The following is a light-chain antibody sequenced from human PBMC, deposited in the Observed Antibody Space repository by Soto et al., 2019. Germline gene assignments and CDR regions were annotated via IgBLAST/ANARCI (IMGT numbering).Light chain of an antibody. V-gene: IGKV3-15*01. Sequence: EIMLTQSPGSLSLFPGERATLSCRASQTVGRNYLAWFQQKPGQAPRLLIYGASTRATGIPARFGGSGSGTEFTLTISSLQSEDFAVYYCQQYNHWPRTFGQGTKVDI. CDR1: QTVGRN. CDR2: GAS. CDR3: QQYNHWPRT. J-gene: IGKJ1*01.